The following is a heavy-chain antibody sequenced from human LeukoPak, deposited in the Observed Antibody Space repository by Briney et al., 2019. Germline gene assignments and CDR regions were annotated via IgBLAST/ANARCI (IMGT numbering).Heavy chain of an antibody. V-gene: IGHV4-39*01. CDR2: IFYSGTT. J-gene: IGHJ4*02. Sequence: SETLSLTCTVSGGSISSGSYYWDWIRQPPGKGLEWIGTIFYSGTTSYSPSLKSRVTISVDTSRNQFSLKLNSVTAADTAIYYCARRRIAAIDYWGQGTLVTVSS. CDR3: ARRRIAAIDY. D-gene: IGHD6-13*01. CDR1: GGSISSGSYY.